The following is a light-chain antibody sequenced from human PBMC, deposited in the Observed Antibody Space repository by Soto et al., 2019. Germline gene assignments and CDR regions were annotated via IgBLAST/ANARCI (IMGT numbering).Light chain of an antibody. V-gene: IGLV2-14*01. CDR2: EVS. CDR3: RSYRNSPSLV. CDR1: SSDVGGYNY. J-gene: IGLJ3*02. Sequence: QSALTQPASVSGSPGQSITISCTGTSSDVGGYNYVSWYQQHPGKAPKLLIFEVSNRPSGVSNRFSGSKSGNTASLTISGLQAEDEADYYCRSYRNSPSLVFGGGTQLTVL.